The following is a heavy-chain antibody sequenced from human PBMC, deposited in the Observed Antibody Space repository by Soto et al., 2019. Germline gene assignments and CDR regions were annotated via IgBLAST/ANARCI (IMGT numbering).Heavy chain of an antibody. Sequence: SVKVSCKASGGTFSSYTISWVRQAPGQGLEWMGGIIPIFGTANYAQKFQGRVTITADESTSTAYMELSSLRSEDTAVYYCARGFGDYTYYGMDVWGQGTTVTVSS. CDR3: ARGFGDYTYYGMDV. J-gene: IGHJ6*02. D-gene: IGHD3-10*01. V-gene: IGHV1-69*13. CDR1: GGTFSSYT. CDR2: IIPIFGTA.